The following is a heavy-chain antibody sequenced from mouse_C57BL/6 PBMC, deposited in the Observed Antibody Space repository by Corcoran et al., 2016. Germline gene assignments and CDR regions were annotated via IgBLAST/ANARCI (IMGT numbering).Heavy chain of an antibody. CDR2: INPNNGGT. Sequence: EVQLQQSGPELVKPGASVKISCKASGYTFTDYYMNWVKQSHGKSLEWIGDINPNNGGTSYNQKFKGKATLTVDKSSSTAYMELRSLTSEDSAVYYCASPYYYGSAWFAYWGQGTLVTVAA. D-gene: IGHD1-1*01. V-gene: IGHV1-26*01. CDR1: GYTFTDYY. CDR3: ASPYYYGSAWFAY. J-gene: IGHJ3*01.